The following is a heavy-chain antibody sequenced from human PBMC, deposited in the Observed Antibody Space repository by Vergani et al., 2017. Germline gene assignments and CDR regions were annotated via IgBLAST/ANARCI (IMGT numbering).Heavy chain of an antibody. CDR1: GFTFSSYW. CDR3: ARDSWEVAATRGFDD. CDR2: IKQDGSEK. V-gene: IGHV3-7*01. Sequence: EVQLVESGGGLVQPGGSLRLSCAASGFTFSSYWMSWVRQAPGKGLEWVANIKQDGSEKYYVDSVKGRFTISRDNAKNSLYLQMNSLRAEDTAVYYCARDSWEVAATRGFDDWGQGTLVTVSS. J-gene: IGHJ4*02. D-gene: IGHD2-15*01.